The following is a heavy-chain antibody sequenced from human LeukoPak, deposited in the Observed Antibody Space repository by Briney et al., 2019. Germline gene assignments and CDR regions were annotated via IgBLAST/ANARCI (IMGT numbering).Heavy chain of an antibody. CDR1: GGSITSKTYY. CDR3: ARDPLGGYWFDP. Sequence: SETLSLTCTVSGGSITSKTYYWGWIRQPPGKGLEWIGTIYYSGSTYYNPSLKSRVTISVDTSKNQFSLKLSSVTAADTAVYYCARDPLGGYWFDPWGQGTLVTVSS. J-gene: IGHJ5*02. V-gene: IGHV4-39*07. D-gene: IGHD5-12*01. CDR2: IYYSGST.